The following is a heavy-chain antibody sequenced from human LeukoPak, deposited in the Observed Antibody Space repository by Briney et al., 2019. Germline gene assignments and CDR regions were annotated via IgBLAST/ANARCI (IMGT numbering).Heavy chain of an antibody. CDR2: IYNSGTT. V-gene: IGHV4-31*03. D-gene: IGHD3-3*01. CDR3: ARDRRVTIFGIITHRWFDP. Sequence: SETLSLICTVSGGSISSSYYYWGWIRQLPGKGLEWIGYIYNSGTTYYNPSLKSRVTISVDTSKNQFSLKLSSVTAADTAVYYCARDRRVTIFGIITHRWFDPWGQGTLVTVSS. CDR1: GGSISSSYYY. J-gene: IGHJ5*02.